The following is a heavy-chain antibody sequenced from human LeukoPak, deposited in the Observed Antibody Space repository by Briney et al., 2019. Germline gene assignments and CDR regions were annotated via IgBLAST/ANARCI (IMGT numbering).Heavy chain of an antibody. D-gene: IGHD3-3*01. J-gene: IGHJ4*02. CDR1: GFTFSSYA. CDR3: RSYLVPSLVIIDPFDY. V-gene: IGHV3-30*04. Sequence: PGGSLRLSCAASGFTFSSYAMHWARQAPGKGLEWVAVISYDGSNKYYADSVKGRFTISRDNSKNTLYLQMNSLRAEDTAVCYCRSYLVPSLVIIDPFDYWGQGTLVTVSS. CDR2: ISYDGSNK.